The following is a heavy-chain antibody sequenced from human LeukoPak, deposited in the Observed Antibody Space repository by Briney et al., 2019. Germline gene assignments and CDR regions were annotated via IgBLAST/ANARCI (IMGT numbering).Heavy chain of an antibody. D-gene: IGHD2-21*02. CDR3: ARDGDSDAFDI. Sequence: GGSLRLSCAASGFTVSSYYMTWVRQAPGKGLEWVANIKQDGSEKYYVDSVKGRFTISRDNAKNSLYLQMNSLRAEDTSVYYCARDGDSDAFDIWGQGTMVTVSS. J-gene: IGHJ3*02. V-gene: IGHV3-7*05. CDR1: GFTVSSYY. CDR2: IKQDGSEK.